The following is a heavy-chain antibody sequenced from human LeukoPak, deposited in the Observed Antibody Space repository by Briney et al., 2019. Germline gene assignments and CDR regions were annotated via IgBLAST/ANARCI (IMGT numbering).Heavy chain of an antibody. CDR3: ARVGYYGSGSYYFDY. V-gene: IGHV4-59*01. CDR1: GGSISSYY. Sequence: SETLSLTCTVSGGSISSYYWSWIRQPPGKGLEWIGYIYYSGSTNYNPSLKSRVTISVDTSKNQFSLKLSSVTAADTAVYYCARVGYYGSGSYYFDYWGQGTLVTVSS. D-gene: IGHD3-10*01. CDR2: IYYSGST. J-gene: IGHJ4*02.